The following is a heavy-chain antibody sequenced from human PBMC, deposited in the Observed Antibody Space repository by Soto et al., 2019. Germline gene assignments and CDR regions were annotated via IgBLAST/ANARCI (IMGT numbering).Heavy chain of an antibody. J-gene: IGHJ1*01. CDR1: GGTFSSYT. CDR2: IIPILGIA. V-gene: IGHV1-69*02. CDR3: ARGWDDSSGYYFEH. Sequence: QVQLVQSGAEVKKPGSSVKVSCKASGGTFSSYTISWVRQAPGQGLEWMGRIIPILGIANYAQKFQRRVTITADKSTTPAYMELSSLRSEDTAVYYCARGWDDSSGYYFEHWGQGTLVTVSS. D-gene: IGHD3-22*01.